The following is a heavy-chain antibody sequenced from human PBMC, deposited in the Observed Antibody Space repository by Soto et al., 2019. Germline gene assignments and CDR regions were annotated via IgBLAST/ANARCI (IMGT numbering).Heavy chain of an antibody. CDR2: INSDSTTT. V-gene: IGHV3-48*02. CDR1: GFPFSTYA. J-gene: IGHJ4*02. Sequence: DVHLVESGGGLVQPGGSLRLSCAVSGFPFSTYAMHWVRQAPGKGLEWISYINSDSTTTFHADSVKGRFTVSRDNAKNSLYLPMSSLRHEDTAVYYCARDLSQWGQGTLVTVSS. CDR3: ARDLSQ.